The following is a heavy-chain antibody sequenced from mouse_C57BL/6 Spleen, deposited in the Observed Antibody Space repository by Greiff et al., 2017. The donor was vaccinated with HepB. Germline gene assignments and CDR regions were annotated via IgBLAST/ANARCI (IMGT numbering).Heavy chain of an antibody. V-gene: IGHV1-52*01. CDR3: ARDVVRGYFDV. D-gene: IGHD1-1*01. J-gene: IGHJ1*03. Sequence: QVQLQQPGAELVRPGSSVKLSCKASGYTFTSYWMHWVKQRPIQGLEWIGNIDPSDSETHYNQKFKDKATLTVDKSSSTAYMQLSSLTSEDSAVYYCARDVVRGYFDVWGTGTTVTVSS. CDR2: IDPSDSET. CDR1: GYTFTSYW.